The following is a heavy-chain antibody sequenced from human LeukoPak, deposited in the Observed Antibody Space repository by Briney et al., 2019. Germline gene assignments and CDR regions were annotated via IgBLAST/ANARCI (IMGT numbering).Heavy chain of an antibody. D-gene: IGHD6-19*01. CDR2: INHSGST. CDR3: ARGRGGSGWYYFDY. CDR1: GGSFSGYY. V-gene: IGHV4-34*01. Sequence: PSETLSLTCAVYGGSFSGYYWSWIRQPPGKGLEWIGEINHSGSTNYNPSLKSRVTISVDTSKNQFSLKLSSVTAADTAVYYCARGRGGSGWYYFDYWGQGTLVTASS. J-gene: IGHJ4*02.